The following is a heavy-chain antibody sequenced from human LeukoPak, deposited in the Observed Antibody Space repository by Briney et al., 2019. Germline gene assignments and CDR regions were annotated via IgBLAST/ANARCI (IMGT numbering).Heavy chain of an antibody. Sequence: SVKVSCKASGGTFSSYAISWVRQAPGQGLEWMGGIIPIFGTANYAQKFQGRVTIAADESTSTAYMELSSLRSEDTAVYYCASGSTVLRYFDDWGQGTLVTVSS. D-gene: IGHD3-9*01. V-gene: IGHV1-69*13. CDR3: ASGSTVLRYFDD. CDR1: GGTFSSYA. CDR2: IIPIFGTA. J-gene: IGHJ4*02.